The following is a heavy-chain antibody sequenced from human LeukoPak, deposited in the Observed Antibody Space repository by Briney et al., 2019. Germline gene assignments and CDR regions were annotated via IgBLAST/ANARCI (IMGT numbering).Heavy chain of an antibody. CDR2: IIPIFGTA. Sequence: ASVKVSCKASGGTFSSYAISWVRQAPGQGLEWMGGIIPIFGTANYAQKFQGRVTITADESTSTAYMELSSLRSEDTAVYYCARTRTRTITMVRGGTPPCWFDPWGQGTLVTVSS. CDR1: GGTFSSYA. CDR3: ARTRTRTITMVRGGTPPCWFDP. V-gene: IGHV1-69*13. D-gene: IGHD3-10*01. J-gene: IGHJ5*02.